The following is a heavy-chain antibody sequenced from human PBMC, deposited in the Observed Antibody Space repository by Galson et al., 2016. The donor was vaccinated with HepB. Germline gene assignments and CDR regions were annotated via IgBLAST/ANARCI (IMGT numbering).Heavy chain of an antibody. CDR3: ARTSNWFDP. Sequence: SVKVSCKASGGTVSNYAISWVRQAPGQGLEWMGGIIPIFDTANYAQNFQGRGTITADKSTSTAYMELSSLKSEDTALYYCARTSNWFDPWGQGTLVTVSS. J-gene: IGHJ5*02. CDR1: GGTVSNYA. CDR2: IIPIFDTA. V-gene: IGHV1-69*06.